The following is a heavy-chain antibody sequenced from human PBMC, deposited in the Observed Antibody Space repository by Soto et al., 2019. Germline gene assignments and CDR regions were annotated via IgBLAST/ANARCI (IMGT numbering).Heavy chain of an antibody. CDR3: ARQIAAARRSHYYGMDV. CDR2: IYPGDSDT. Sequence: GESLKISCKGSGYSFTSYWIGWVRQMPGKGLEWMGIIYPGDSDTRYSPSFQGQVTISADKSISTAYLQWSSLKASDTAMYYCARQIAAARRSHYYGMDVWGQGTTVTVSS. J-gene: IGHJ6*02. D-gene: IGHD6-13*01. CDR1: GYSFTSYW. V-gene: IGHV5-51*01.